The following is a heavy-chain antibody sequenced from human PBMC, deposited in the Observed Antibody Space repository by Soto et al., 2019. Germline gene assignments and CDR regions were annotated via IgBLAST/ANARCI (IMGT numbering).Heavy chain of an antibody. CDR1: GGTFSSYA. D-gene: IGHD4-4*01. J-gene: IGHJ5*02. CDR3: ARLGEGRSPVTTPAPPWFDP. Sequence: SVKVSCKASGGTFSSYAISWVRQAPGQGLEWMGGIIPIFGTANYAQKFQGRVTITADESTSTAYMELSSLRSEDTAVYYCARLGEGRSPVTTPAPPWFDPWGQGTLGTVSS. CDR2: IIPIFGTA. V-gene: IGHV1-69*13.